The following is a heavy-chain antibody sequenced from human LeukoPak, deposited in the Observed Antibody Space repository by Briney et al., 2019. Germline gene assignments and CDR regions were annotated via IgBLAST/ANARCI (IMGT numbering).Heavy chain of an antibody. Sequence: SETLSLTCTVSGGSISSSSYYWGWIRQPPGKGLEWIGSIYYSGSTYYNPSLKSRVTISVDTSKNQFSLKLSSVTAADTAVYYCARRITIFGVVNQSYYYGMDVWGQGTTVTVSS. V-gene: IGHV4-39*01. CDR3: ARRITIFGVVNQSYYYGMDV. D-gene: IGHD3-3*01. CDR1: GGSISSSSYY. J-gene: IGHJ6*02. CDR2: IYYSGST.